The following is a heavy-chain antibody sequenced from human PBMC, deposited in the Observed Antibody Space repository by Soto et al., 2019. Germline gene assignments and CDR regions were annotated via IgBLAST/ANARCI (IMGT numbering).Heavy chain of an antibody. CDR3: EGSWT. J-gene: IGHJ1*01. D-gene: IGHD5-12*01. Sequence: EVQVLESGGGLVQPGGSLRLSCAASGFTIRNYAMSWVRQAPGKALEWVAGISGTTDRTYYRDSVEGRFTIFKDTSKNTLYREMNSLRAEDTALYRCEGSWTWGQGTLVTVSS. CDR1: GFTIRNYA. CDR2: ISGTTDRT. V-gene: IGHV3-23*02.